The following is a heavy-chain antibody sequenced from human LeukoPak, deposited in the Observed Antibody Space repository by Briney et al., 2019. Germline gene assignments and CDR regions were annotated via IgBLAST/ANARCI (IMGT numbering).Heavy chain of an antibody. V-gene: IGHV3-23*01. Sequence: GGSLRLSCAASGFTFINYGMYWIRQAPGKGLEWVSVICANDGNTYYADAVKGRFTISRDNSKDTLYLQMDSLRAEDTAVYYCAKGSGSSCYSPCDYWGQGILVTVSS. CDR1: GFTFINYG. J-gene: IGHJ4*02. D-gene: IGHD2-15*01. CDR3: AKGSGSSCYSPCDY. CDR2: ICANDGNT.